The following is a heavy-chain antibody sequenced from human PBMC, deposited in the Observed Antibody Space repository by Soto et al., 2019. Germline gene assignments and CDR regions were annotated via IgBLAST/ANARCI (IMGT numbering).Heavy chain of an antibody. CDR2: FDREDGET. CDR3: AHGEGIVKSIVYFDS. V-gene: IGHV1-24*01. J-gene: IGHJ4*02. D-gene: IGHD1-26*01. Sequence: ASVKVSCKVSGYFLTALSIHWVLQAPGKGLEWMGGFDREDGETICAQKFQGRVTMTEDTSTDSAYMELSSLTSEDTAIYYCAHGEGIVKSIVYFDSWGQGTLVTVSS. CDR1: GYFLTALS.